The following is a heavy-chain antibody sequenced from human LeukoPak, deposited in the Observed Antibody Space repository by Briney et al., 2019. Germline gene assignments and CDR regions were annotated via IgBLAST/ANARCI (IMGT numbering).Heavy chain of an antibody. CDR3: AREGSWNTHNWFDP. J-gene: IGHJ5*02. V-gene: IGHV1-69*05. D-gene: IGHD1-26*01. Sequence: ASVKVSCKASGGTFSSYAISWVRQAPGQGLEWMGGIIPIFGTANYAQKFQGRVTITTDESTSTAYMELSSLRSEDTAVYYCAREGSWNTHNWFDPWGQETLVTVSS. CDR2: IIPIFGTA. CDR1: GGTFSSYA.